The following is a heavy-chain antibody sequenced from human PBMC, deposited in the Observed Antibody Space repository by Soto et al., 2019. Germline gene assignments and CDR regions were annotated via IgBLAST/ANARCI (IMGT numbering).Heavy chain of an antibody. CDR2: ISYDGSNK. CDR3: ARDRLRYNWNDFPYYYYGMDV. CDR1: GFTFSSYA. V-gene: IGHV3-30-3*01. J-gene: IGHJ6*02. Sequence: QVQLVESGGGVVQPGRSLRLSCAASGFTFSSYAMHWVRQAPGKGLEWVAVISYDGSNKYYADSVKGRFTISRDNSKNTLYLQMNRLRAEDTAVYYCARDRLRYNWNDFPYYYYGMDVWGHGTTVTVSS. D-gene: IGHD1-1*01.